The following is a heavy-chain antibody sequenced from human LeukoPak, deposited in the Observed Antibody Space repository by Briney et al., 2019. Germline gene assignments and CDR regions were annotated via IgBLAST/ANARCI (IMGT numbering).Heavy chain of an antibody. CDR2: IRYDGSNK. Sequence: PGGSLRLSCAASGFTFSSYGMHWVRQAPGKGLEWVAFIRYDGSNKYYADSVKGRFTISRDNSMNTLYLQMNSLRAEDTAVYYCAKDLVAATNEWGQGTLVTVSS. CDR3: AKDLVAATNE. J-gene: IGHJ4*02. V-gene: IGHV3-30*02. CDR1: GFTFSSYG. D-gene: IGHD2-15*01.